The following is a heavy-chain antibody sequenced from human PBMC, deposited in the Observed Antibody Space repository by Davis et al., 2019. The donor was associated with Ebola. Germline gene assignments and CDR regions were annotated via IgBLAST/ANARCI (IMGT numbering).Heavy chain of an antibody. CDR1: GFTFSSYA. J-gene: IGHJ4*02. Sequence: PGGSLRLSCAASGFTFSSYAMSWVRQAPGKGLEWVSAISGSGGSTYYADSVKGRFTISRDNSKNTLYLQMNSLRAEDTAVYYCAKPERPYNWNDAFDYWGQGTLVTVSS. CDR3: AKPERPYNWNDAFDY. D-gene: IGHD1-1*01. CDR2: ISGSGGST. V-gene: IGHV3-23*01.